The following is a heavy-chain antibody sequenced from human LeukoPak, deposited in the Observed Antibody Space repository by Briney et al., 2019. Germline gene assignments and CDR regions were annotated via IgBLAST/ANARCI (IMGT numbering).Heavy chain of an antibody. V-gene: IGHV1-18*01. Sequence: ASVTVSCKASGYTFTIYGISWVRQAPGQGLEWIGWISAYNGNTNYAQKLQGRVTMTTDTSTSTAYMELRSLRSDDAAVYYCARDRITPTGWFDPWGQGTLVTVSS. CDR1: GYTFTIYG. D-gene: IGHD4-17*01. CDR3: ARDRITPTGWFDP. J-gene: IGHJ5*02. CDR2: ISAYNGNT.